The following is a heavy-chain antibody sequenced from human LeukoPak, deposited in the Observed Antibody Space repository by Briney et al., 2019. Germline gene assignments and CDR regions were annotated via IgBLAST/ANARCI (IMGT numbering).Heavy chain of an antibody. CDR2: MNPNSGNT. J-gene: IGHJ5*02. CDR3: ARGRRYSSRVNWFDP. V-gene: IGHV1-8*01. D-gene: IGHD6-13*01. Sequence: ASVKVSCKASGYTFTSYDINWVRQATGQGLEWMGWMNPNSGNTGYAQKFQGRVTMTRNTSIGTAYMELSSLRSEDTAVYYCARGRRYSSRVNWFDPWGQGTLVTVSS. CDR1: GYTFTSYD.